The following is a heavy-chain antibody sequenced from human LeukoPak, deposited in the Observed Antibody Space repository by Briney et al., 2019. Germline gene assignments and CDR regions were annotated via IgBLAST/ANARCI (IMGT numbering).Heavy chain of an antibody. Sequence: PGRSLRLSCAASGFTFDDYAMHWVRQAPGEGLEWVSGISWNSGSIVYADSVKGRFTISRDNAKNSLYLQMNSLRAEDMALYYCAKAPYYDILTYLDYFDYWGQGTLVTVSS. CDR2: ISWNSGSI. J-gene: IGHJ4*02. CDR1: GFTFDDYA. V-gene: IGHV3-9*03. CDR3: AKAPYYDILTYLDYFDY. D-gene: IGHD3-9*01.